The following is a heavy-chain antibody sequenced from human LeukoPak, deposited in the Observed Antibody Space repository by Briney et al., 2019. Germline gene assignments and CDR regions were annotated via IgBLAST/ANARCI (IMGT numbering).Heavy chain of an antibody. CDR2: ISSSGSTI. CDR1: GFTFSSYE. Sequence: PGGSLRLSCAASGFTFSSYEMNWVRQAPGKGLEGVSYISSSGSTIYYADSVKGRFTISRDNAKNSLYLQMNSLRAEDTAVYYCARGLGAITHFDYWGQGTLVTVSS. V-gene: IGHV3-48*03. CDR3: ARGLGAITHFDY. J-gene: IGHJ4*02. D-gene: IGHD3-10*01.